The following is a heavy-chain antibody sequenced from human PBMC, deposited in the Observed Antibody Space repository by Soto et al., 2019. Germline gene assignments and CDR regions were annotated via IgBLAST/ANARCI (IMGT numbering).Heavy chain of an antibody. Sequence: SETLSLTCAVSGASISSGTYYWTWIRQHPGKGLEWIGYIYYSGSTYYNPSLKSRLTMSVDTSKNQFSLKLSSVTAADTAVYFCARDRHGDEIDYWGQGTLVTVSS. CDR1: GASISSGTYY. D-gene: IGHD4-17*01. V-gene: IGHV4-31*11. J-gene: IGHJ4*02. CDR3: ARDRHGDEIDY. CDR2: IYYSGST.